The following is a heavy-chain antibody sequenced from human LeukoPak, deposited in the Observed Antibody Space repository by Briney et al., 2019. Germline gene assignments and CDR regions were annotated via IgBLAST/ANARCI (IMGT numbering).Heavy chain of an antibody. V-gene: IGHV3-7*01. CDR3: ARDKANYYYYYMDV. Sequence: GGSLRLSCAASGFTFSSYWMSWVRQAPGKGLEWVANIKQDGSEKYYVDSVKGRFTISRDNAKNSLYLQMNSLRAEDTAVYYCARDKANYYYYYMDVWGKGTTVTVSS. J-gene: IGHJ6*03. CDR1: GFTFSSYW. CDR2: IKQDGSEK.